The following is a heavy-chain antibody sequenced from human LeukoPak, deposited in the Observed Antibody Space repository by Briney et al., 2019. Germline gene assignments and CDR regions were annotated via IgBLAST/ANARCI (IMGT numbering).Heavy chain of an antibody. CDR3: ARGGYSYGYDY. D-gene: IGHD5-18*01. Sequence: GGSLRLXCATSGSTFSSYIMNWVRLAPGKGLEWVSSISSSSSYIYYADSVKGRFTISRDNDKNSLYLQMNSVGAEDTAVYYCARGGYSYGYDYWGKGTLVTVSS. CDR2: ISSSSSYI. J-gene: IGHJ4*02. CDR1: GSTFSSYI. V-gene: IGHV3-21*01.